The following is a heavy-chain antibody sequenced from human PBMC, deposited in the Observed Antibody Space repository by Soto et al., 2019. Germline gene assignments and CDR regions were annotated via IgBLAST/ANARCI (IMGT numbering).Heavy chain of an antibody. CDR3: ARSYGSGSRPFDY. CDR2: IIPILSMS. Sequence: QVQLVQSGAEVKNPGSSVRVSCKASGGTFSSYTLNWVRQAPGQGLEWMGRIIPILSMSTYAQKFQGRVSIIAEKSTTTADMTLSSLRSDDTAIYYCARSYGSGSRPFDYWGQGTLVTVSS. CDR1: GGTFSSYT. V-gene: IGHV1-69*02. J-gene: IGHJ4*02. D-gene: IGHD3-10*01.